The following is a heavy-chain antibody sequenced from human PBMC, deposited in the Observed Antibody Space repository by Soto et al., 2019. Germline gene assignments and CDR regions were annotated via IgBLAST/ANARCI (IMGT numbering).Heavy chain of an antibody. Sequence: QLQLQESGPGLVKPSETLSLTCTVSGGSISSSSYYWGWIRQPPGKGLEWIGSIYYRGNTYYNPSRTSRVTIAADTSMNQFSLKLCSVTAADTAVYYCAREGGGYCSGGSCHVDYWGQGPLVTVSS. CDR2: IYYRGNT. CDR1: GGSISSSSYY. CDR3: AREGGGYCSGGSCHVDY. J-gene: IGHJ4*02. D-gene: IGHD2-15*01. V-gene: IGHV4-39*02.